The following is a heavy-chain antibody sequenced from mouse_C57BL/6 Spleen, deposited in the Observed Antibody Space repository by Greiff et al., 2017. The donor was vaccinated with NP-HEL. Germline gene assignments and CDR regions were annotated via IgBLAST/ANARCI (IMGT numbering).Heavy chain of an antibody. J-gene: IGHJ4*01. D-gene: IGHD1-1*01. CDR1: GYSITSGYY. CDR2: ISYDGSN. CDR3: ARRVTTVVAGDAMDY. Sequence: EVQLQESGPGLVKPSQSLSLTCSVTGYSITSGYYWNWIRQFPGNKLEWMGYISYDGSNNYNPSLKNRISITRDTSKNQFFLKLNSVTTEDTATYYCARRVTTVVAGDAMDYWGQGTSVTVSS. V-gene: IGHV3-6*01.